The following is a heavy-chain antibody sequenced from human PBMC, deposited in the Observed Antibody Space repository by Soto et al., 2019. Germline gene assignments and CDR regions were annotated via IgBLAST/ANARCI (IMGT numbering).Heavy chain of an antibody. D-gene: IGHD3-16*01. J-gene: IGHJ4*02. CDR2: FVPLVGTA. CDR3: GVGSTFRGEFEF. V-gene: IGHV1-69*01. CDR1: GGTFSSYS. Sequence: QVQLVQSGAEVKKPGSSVKVSCKASGGTFSSYSITWVRQAPGQGLEWMGGFVPLVGTANYAQKFQGRLTITAGESASTAFMDLGRLRSDDTAIYYCGVGSTFRGEFEFWGQGSLVTVSS.